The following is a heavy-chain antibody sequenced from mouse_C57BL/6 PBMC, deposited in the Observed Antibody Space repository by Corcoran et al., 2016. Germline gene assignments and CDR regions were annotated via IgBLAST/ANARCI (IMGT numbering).Heavy chain of an antibody. J-gene: IGHJ1*03. CDR2: INTHSGAP. Sequence: QIQLVQSGPELKKPGETVKISCKASGYTFKTAGMEWVQKMPGKGFKWIGWINTHSGAPKYAEDFKGRLAFSLETYASTAYLQIHNLKNEDTDTDFWATSSSRYFDGWGTATTVTVSS. CDR3: ATSSSRYFDG. V-gene: IGHV9-4*01. CDR1: GYTFKTAG.